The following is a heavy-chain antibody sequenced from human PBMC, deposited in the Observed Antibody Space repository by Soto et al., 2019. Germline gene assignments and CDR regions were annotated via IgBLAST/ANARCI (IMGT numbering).Heavy chain of an antibody. J-gene: IGHJ4*02. CDR2: ISGGSGTI. Sequence: EVQLVESGGGLVQPGGSLRLSCAASGFTFSSYGMNWVRQAPGKGLEWVSYISGGSGTIAYADSIKGRFTISRDNAKNSLYLQMNSRRDEDTAVYFCARGGSDRPGYWGQGTLVTVSS. D-gene: IGHD6-25*01. CDR1: GFTFSSYG. CDR3: ARGGSDRPGY. V-gene: IGHV3-48*02.